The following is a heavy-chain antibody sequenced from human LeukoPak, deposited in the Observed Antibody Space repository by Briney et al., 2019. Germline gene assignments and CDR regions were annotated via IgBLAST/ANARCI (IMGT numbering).Heavy chain of an antibody. J-gene: IGHJ4*02. CDR3: AKLGTRGFYFDY. D-gene: IGHD3-16*01. CDR2: ISGSGGST. Sequence: GGSLRLSCAASGFTFSRYAMSWVRQAPGKGLAGVSTISGSGGSTYYADSVKGRFTISRDNSKNTLYLQMNSLRAEDTAVYYCAKLGTRGFYFDYWGQGTLVTVSS. CDR1: GFTFSRYA. V-gene: IGHV3-23*01.